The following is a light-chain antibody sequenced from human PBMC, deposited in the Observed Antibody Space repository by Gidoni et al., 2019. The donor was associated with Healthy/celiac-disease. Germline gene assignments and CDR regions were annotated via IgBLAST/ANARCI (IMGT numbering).Light chain of an antibody. CDR2: SNN. CDR1: SSNLGSNT. Sequence: QSVLTQPPSASGPPGQRVTISCSGSSSNLGSNTVNWYQQLPGTAPNLLIYSNNQRPSGVPDRFSGSKSGTSASLAISGLQSEDEADYYCAAWDDSLNGWVFGGGTKLTVL. V-gene: IGLV1-44*01. J-gene: IGLJ3*02. CDR3: AAWDDSLNGWV.